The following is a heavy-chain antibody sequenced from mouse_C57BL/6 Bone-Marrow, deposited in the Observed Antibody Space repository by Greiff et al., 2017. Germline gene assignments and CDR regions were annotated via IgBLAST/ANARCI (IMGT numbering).Heavy chain of an antibody. CDR1: GFNIKDDY. Sequence: VTLKESGAELVRPGASVKLSCTASGFNIKDDYMHWVKQRPEQGLEWIGWIDPENGDTEYASKFQGKATITADTSSNTAYLQLSSLTSEDTAVYYCTTLGDYYCLYYYAMDYWGQGTSVTVSS. CDR3: TTLGDYYCLYYYAMDY. V-gene: IGHV14-4*01. J-gene: IGHJ4*01. CDR2: IDPENGDT. D-gene: IGHD2-12*01.